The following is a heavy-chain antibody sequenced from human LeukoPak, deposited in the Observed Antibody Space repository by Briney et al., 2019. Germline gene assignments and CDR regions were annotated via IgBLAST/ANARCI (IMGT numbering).Heavy chain of an antibody. Sequence: GGSLRLSCAASGFTFSSYTMSWVRQAPGKGLEWVSAISGSGGNTYYADSVKGRFTISRDNSKNTLYLQMNSLRAEDTAVYYCAKGREVVPLPGDYWGQGTLVTVSS. CDR1: GFTFSSYT. CDR2: ISGSGGNT. D-gene: IGHD2-15*01. CDR3: AKGREVVPLPGDY. V-gene: IGHV3-23*01. J-gene: IGHJ4*02.